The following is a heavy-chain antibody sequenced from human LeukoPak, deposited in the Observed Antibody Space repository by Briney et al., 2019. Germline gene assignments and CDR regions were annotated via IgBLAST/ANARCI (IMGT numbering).Heavy chain of an antibody. CDR2: INPSGGST. V-gene: IGHV1-46*01. CDR1: GFTFTSYY. Sequence: ASVKVSCKAAGFTFTSYYMHWVQQAPGQGLEWMGIINPSGGSTSYAQKFQGRVTMTRDMSTSTVYMELSSLRSEDTAVYYCAREAASGSYVDYWGQGTLVTVSS. D-gene: IGHD1-26*01. J-gene: IGHJ4*02. CDR3: AREAASGSYVDY.